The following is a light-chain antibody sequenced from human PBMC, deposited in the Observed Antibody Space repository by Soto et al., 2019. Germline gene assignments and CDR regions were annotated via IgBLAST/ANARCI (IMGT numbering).Light chain of an antibody. CDR1: SSDVGSSNL. CDR2: EGS. Sequence: QSAVTQPASVSASPGQSITISCTGSSSDVGSSNLVSWYQQHPGKAPKLIIYEGSRRPSGVSGRFSGSKSGNTASLTISGLQADDEADYYCCSFARSTTFYVFGSGTKLTVL. J-gene: IGLJ1*01. CDR3: CSFARSTTFYV. V-gene: IGLV2-23*01.